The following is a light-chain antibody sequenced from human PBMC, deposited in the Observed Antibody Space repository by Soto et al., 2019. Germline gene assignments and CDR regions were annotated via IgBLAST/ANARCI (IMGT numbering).Light chain of an antibody. CDR2: GAS. J-gene: IGKJ5*01. V-gene: IGKV3-20*01. CDR3: QQYGGSPIT. CDR1: QSVTTR. Sequence: IVLTQSLGTLSSSARERGTLSCRASQSVTTRLAWYQHKPGQAPTLLMSGASNRASGVPVRFSGSGSGTDFTLTITRLEPEDFALYYCQQYGGSPITFGLGTRLEI.